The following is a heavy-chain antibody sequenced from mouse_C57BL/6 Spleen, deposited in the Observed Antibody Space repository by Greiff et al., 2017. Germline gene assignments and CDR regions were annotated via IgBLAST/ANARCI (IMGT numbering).Heavy chain of an antibody. V-gene: IGHV1-82*01. CDR3: ARFPFRAMDY. Sequence: VQLVESGPELVKPGASVKISCKASGYAFSSSWMNWVKQRPGKGLEWIGRIYPGDGDTNYNGKFKGKATLTADKSSSTAYMQLSSLTSEDSAVYFCARFPFRAMDYWGQGTSVTVSS. CDR1: GYAFSSSW. J-gene: IGHJ4*01. CDR2: IYPGDGDT.